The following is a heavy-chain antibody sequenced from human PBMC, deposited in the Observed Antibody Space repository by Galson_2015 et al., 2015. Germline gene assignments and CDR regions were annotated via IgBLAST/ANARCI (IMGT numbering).Heavy chain of an antibody. CDR1: GGSISSSSYY. D-gene: IGHD6-19*01. CDR2: IYYSGST. Sequence: ETLSLTCTVSGGSISSSSYYWGWIRQPPGKGLEWIGSIYYSGSTYYNPSLKSRVTISVDTSKNQFSLKLSSVTAADTAVYYCATTYPLLYSSGWYGTGYFDYWGQGTLVTVSS. CDR3: ATTYPLLYSSGWYGTGYFDY. V-gene: IGHV4-39*01. J-gene: IGHJ4*02.